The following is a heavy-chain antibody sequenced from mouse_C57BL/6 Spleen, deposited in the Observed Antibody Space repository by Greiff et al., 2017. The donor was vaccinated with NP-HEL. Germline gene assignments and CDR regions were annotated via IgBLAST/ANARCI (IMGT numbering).Heavy chain of an antibody. Sequence: VQLQQSGAELVRPGASVKLSCTASGFNIKDDYMHWVKQRPEQGLEWIGWIDPENGDTEYASKFQGKATITADTSSNTAYLQLSSLTSEDTAVYYCTMARYFDVWGTGTTVTVSS. V-gene: IGHV14-4*01. CDR2: IDPENGDT. J-gene: IGHJ1*03. CDR1: GFNIKDDY. CDR3: TMARYFDV.